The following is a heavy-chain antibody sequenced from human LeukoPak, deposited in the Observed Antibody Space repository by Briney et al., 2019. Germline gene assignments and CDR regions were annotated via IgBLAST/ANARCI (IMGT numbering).Heavy chain of an antibody. CDR2: IYYSGST. J-gene: IGHJ5*02. V-gene: IGHV4-39*01. CDR1: GGSISSSSYY. CDR3: ARQEVVTVGDWFDP. D-gene: IGHD4-23*01. Sequence: PSETLSLTCTVSGGSISSSSYYWGWIRQPPGKGLEWIGSIYYSGSTYYNPSLKSRVTISVDTSKNQFSLKLSSVTAADTAVYYCARQEVVTVGDWFDPWGQGTLVTVSS.